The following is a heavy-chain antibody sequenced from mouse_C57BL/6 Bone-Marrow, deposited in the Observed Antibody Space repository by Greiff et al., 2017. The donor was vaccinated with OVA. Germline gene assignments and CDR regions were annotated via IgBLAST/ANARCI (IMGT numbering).Heavy chain of an antibody. CDR3: ARNYYGSSPFAY. CDR2: IYPGDGDT. V-gene: IGHV1-80*01. D-gene: IGHD1-1*01. CDR1: GYAFSSYW. J-gene: IGHJ3*01. Sequence: QVQLQQSGAELVKPGASVKISCKASGYAFSSYWMNWVKQRPGTGLEWLGQIYPGDGDTNYNGKFKGKATLTADKSSSTAYMQLSSLTSEDSAVYFCARNYYGSSPFAYWGQGTLVTVSA.